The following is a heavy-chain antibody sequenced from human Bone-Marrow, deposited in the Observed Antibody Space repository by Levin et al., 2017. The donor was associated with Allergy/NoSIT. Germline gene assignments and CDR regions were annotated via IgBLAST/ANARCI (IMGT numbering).Heavy chain of an antibody. Sequence: LSLTCAASGFTFPNAYMTWVRPAPRKGLEWVGRIKTKTDGGTTDYATLVKGRFTISRDDSKNTLYLQMNSLKTEDTAVYYCATGGWAYDYWSGPRSDYWGQGTLVTVSS. D-gene: IGHD3-3*01. V-gene: IGHV3-15*01. J-gene: IGHJ4*02. CDR1: GFTFPNAY. CDR3: ATGGWAYDYWSGPRSDY. CDR2: IKTKTDGGTT.